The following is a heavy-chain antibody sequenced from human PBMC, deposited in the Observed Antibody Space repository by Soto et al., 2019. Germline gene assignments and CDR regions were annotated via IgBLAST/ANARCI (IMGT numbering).Heavy chain of an antibody. V-gene: IGHV4-39*01. CDR3: ERHSIWLLLSDY. Sequence: SETLSLTCNVSGGSISNSNYYWGWIRQPPGKGLEWIGSIYYTGNTYYNPSLKSRVTISVDTSKNQFSLKLDSVTAADTAVYFCERHSIWLLLSDYWAQGSLVPVSS. D-gene: IGHD3-22*01. CDR2: IYYTGNT. J-gene: IGHJ4*02. CDR1: GGSISNSNYY.